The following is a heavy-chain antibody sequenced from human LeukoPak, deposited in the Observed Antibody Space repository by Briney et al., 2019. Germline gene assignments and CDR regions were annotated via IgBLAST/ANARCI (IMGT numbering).Heavy chain of an antibody. CDR1: GYTLTELS. V-gene: IGHV1-24*01. CDR2: FDPEDGET. J-gene: IGHJ4*02. CDR3: ATGRRSSDAAIDY. D-gene: IGHD3-10*01. Sequence: APVKVSCKVSGYTLTELSMHWVRQAPGKGLEWMGGFDPEDGETIHAQKFQGRVTMTEDTSTDTAYMELSSLRSEDTAVYYCATGRRSSDAAIDYWGQGTLVTVSS.